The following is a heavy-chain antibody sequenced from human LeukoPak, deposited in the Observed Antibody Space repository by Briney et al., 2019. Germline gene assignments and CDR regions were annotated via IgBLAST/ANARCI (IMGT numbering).Heavy chain of an antibody. CDR2: IYYSGST. D-gene: IGHD3-22*01. V-gene: IGHV4-59*08. J-gene: IGHJ5*02. CDR3: ARLRKYYYDSSGYFRP. CDR1: GGSISSYY. Sequence: SETLSLTCTVSGGSISSYYWSWIRQPPGEGLEWIGYIYYSGSTNYNPSLKSRVTISVDTSKNQFSLKLSSVTAADTAAYYCARLRKYYYDSSGYFRPWGQGTLVTVSS.